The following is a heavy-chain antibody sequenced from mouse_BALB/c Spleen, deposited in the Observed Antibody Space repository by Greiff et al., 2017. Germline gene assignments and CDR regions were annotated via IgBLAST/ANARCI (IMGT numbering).Heavy chain of an antibody. V-gene: IGHV1-7*01. Sequence: QVQLQQSGAELAKPGASVKMSCKASGYTFTSYWMHWVKQRPGQGLEWIGYINPSTGYTEYNQKFKDKATLTADKSSSTAYMQLSNLTSEDSAVYYCARDGRYFDVWGAGTTVTVSS. CDR2: INPSTGYT. CDR1: GYTFTSYW. CDR3: ARDGRYFDV. D-gene: IGHD2-3*01. J-gene: IGHJ1*01.